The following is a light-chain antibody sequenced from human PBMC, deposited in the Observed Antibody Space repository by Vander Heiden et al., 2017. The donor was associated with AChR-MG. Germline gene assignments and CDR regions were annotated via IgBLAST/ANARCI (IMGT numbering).Light chain of an antibody. J-gene: IGKJ2*01. CDR2: AAS. V-gene: IGKV1-17*03. CDR3: LQHNSYPLYT. Sequence: IQMTQSPSAMAAPVGYRVTMTCRASQGISNYLAWFQQKPGKVPKRLIYAASSLQSGVPSRCSGSGSGTEFTLTNSSLQPEDFATYCCLQHNSYPLYTFGQGTKLEIK. CDR1: QGISNY.